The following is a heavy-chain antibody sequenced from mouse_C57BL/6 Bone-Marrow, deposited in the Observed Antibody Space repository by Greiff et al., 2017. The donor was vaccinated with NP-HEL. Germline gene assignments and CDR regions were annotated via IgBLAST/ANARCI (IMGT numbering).Heavy chain of an antibody. J-gene: IGHJ3*01. Sequence: QVQLKESGPGLVQPSQSLSITCTVSGFSLTSYGVHWVRQSPGKGLEWLGVIWSGGSTDYNAAFISRLSISKDNSKSQVFFKMNSLQADDTAIYDCARRSYSNYGFAYWGQGTLVTVSA. V-gene: IGHV2-2*01. CDR1: GFSLTSYG. CDR2: IWSGGST. D-gene: IGHD2-5*01. CDR3: ARRSYSNYGFAY.